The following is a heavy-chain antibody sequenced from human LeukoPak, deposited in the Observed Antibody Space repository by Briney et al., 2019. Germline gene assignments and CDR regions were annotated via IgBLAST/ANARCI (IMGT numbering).Heavy chain of an antibody. V-gene: IGHV3-13*01. Sequence: GGSLRLSCAASGFTFSSYDMHWVRQATGKGLEWVSAIGTAGDTYYPGSVKGRFTISRENAKNTLYLQMNSLRAEDTAVYYCAKDSSSGCFDYWGQGTLVTVSS. CDR1: GFTFSSYD. CDR3: AKDSSSGCFDY. J-gene: IGHJ4*02. CDR2: IGTAGDT. D-gene: IGHD6-19*01.